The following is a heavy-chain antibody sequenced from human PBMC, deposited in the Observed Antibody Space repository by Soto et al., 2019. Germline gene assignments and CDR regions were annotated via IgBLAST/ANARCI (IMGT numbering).Heavy chain of an antibody. V-gene: IGHV4-59*01. J-gene: IGHJ4*02. Sequence: SETLSLTCTVSGGSISGYFWTWIWQPPGKGLEWIGYISHTGITNYNSSLKSRVTMSVDTSKNQFSLRVSSLTAADTAVYYCARDVRPRGDYYFDYWGQGTLVTVSS. D-gene: IGHD2-21*02. CDR1: GGSISGYF. CDR2: ISHTGIT. CDR3: ARDVRPRGDYYFDY.